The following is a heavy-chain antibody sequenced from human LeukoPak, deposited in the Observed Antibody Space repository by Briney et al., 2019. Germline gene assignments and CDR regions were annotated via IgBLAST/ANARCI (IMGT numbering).Heavy chain of an antibody. CDR2: IKQDGSET. Sequence: PGGSLRLSCAASGFTFSTYWMTWVRQAPGKGLDWVGNIKQDGSETYYADSLKGRFTISRDNAKNSLYLQMSTLRAEDTAVYYCARDSGYNKFDYWGPGTLVTVSS. D-gene: IGHD1-14*01. V-gene: IGHV3-7*01. J-gene: IGHJ4*02. CDR3: ARDSGYNKFDY. CDR1: GFTFSTYW.